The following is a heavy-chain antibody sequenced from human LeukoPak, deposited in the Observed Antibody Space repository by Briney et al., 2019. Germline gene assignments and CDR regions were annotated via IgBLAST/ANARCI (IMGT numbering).Heavy chain of an antibody. V-gene: IGHV4-59*12. J-gene: IGHJ6*03. CDR3: ARESYYYYYMDV. CDR2: IYHSGST. Sequence: SETLSLTCTVSGGSISSYYWSWIRQPPGKGLEWIGYIYHSGSTYYNPSLKSRVTISVDRSKNQFSLKLSSVTAADTAVYYCARESYYYYYMDVWGKGTTVTVSS. CDR1: GGSISSYY.